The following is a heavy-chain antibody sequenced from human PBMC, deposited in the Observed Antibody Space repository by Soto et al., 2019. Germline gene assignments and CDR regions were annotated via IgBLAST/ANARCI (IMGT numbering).Heavy chain of an antibody. D-gene: IGHD4-17*01. J-gene: IGHJ5*02. CDR2: TYHSGGT. V-gene: IGHV4-30-2*01. Sequence: SETLSLTCAVSGGPITSGGYSWSWIRQPPGKGLEWIGYTYHSGGTYYTPSLKSRVTLSIDRTKKQFSLKLKSVTAADTAVYFCARTMTTSGWFDPWGQGXLVTVSS. CDR1: GGPITSGGYS. CDR3: ARTMTTSGWFDP.